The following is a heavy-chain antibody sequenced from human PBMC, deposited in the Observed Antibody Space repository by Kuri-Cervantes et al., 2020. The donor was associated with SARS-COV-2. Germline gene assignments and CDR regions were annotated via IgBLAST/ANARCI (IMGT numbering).Heavy chain of an antibody. J-gene: IGHJ6*02. Sequence: ASVKVSCKASGYTFTSYAMRWVRQAPGQRLEWMGWINAGNGNTKYSQKFQGRVTITRDTSASTAYMELSSLRSEDMAVYYCARGGDFWYFYYGMDVWGQGTTVTVSS. V-gene: IGHV1-3*01. D-gene: IGHD3-3*01. CDR2: INAGNGNT. CDR1: GYTFTSYA. CDR3: ARGGDFWYFYYGMDV.